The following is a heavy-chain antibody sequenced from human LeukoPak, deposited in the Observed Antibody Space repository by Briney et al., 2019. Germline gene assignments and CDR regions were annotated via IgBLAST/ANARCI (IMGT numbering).Heavy chain of an antibody. CDR3: ARVRPNGYYYDSSGYYPDAFDI. V-gene: IGHV1-69*05. D-gene: IGHD3-22*01. CDR1: GGTFSIYA. Sequence: SVKVSCKASGGTFSIYAISWVRQAPGQGLEWMGGIIPIFGTANYAQKFQGRVTITTDESTSTAYMELSSLRSEDTAVYYCARVRPNGYYYDSSGYYPDAFDIWGQGTMVTVSS. J-gene: IGHJ3*02. CDR2: IIPIFGTA.